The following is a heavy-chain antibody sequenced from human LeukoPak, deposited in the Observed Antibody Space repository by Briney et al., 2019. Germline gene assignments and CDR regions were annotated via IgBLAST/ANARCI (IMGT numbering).Heavy chain of an antibody. V-gene: IGHV3-30*03. CDR2: ISYDGSNK. J-gene: IGHJ6*03. CDR1: GFTFSSYG. CDR3: ARAGYSSSWPHYYYYYYMDV. Sequence: GGSLRLSCAASGFTFSSYGMHWVRQAPGKGLEWVSIISYDGSNKYYTDSVKGRFTISRDNSKNTLFLQMNSLRAEDTAVYYCARAGYSSSWPHYYYYYYMDVWGKGTTVTISS. D-gene: IGHD6-13*01.